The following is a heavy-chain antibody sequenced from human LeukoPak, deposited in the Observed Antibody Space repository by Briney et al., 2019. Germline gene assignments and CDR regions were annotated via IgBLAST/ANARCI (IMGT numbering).Heavy chain of an antibody. Sequence: PGGSLRLSCAASGFTFNTAWMSGVRQAPGKGLEYVGRIKSKTDGGTTHYAAPVKGRFTISRDDSKNTLYLQMNSLMIEDTALYYCTTDLRPWGQGTLVTVS. V-gene: IGHV3-15*01. CDR1: GFTFNTAW. CDR3: TTDLRP. J-gene: IGHJ1*01. CDR2: IKSKTDGGTT. D-gene: IGHD3-3*01.